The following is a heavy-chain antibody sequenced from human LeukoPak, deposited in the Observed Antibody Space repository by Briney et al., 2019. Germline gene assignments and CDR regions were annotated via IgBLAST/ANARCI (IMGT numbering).Heavy chain of an antibody. V-gene: IGHV3-48*01. CDR1: GFTFSTYS. D-gene: IGHD2-2*01. Sequence: GGSLRLSCAASGFTFSTYSMNWVRQAPGQGLEWVPYISSISNTIHYADSVKGRFSISRDNAKNSLYLQMNSLRAEDTAVYYCVRDLSRYRPADYWGQGTLVTVSS. J-gene: IGHJ4*02. CDR2: ISSISNTI. CDR3: VRDLSRYRPADY.